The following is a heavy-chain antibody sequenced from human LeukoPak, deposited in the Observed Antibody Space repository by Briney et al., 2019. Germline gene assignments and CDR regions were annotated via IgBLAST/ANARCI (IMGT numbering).Heavy chain of an antibody. D-gene: IGHD4-17*01. CDR3: ARTQLNDYGDYVSGLPSDY. V-gene: IGHV1-18*04. J-gene: IGHJ4*02. Sequence: GASVKVSCKASGYTFTSYGISWVRQAPGQGLEWMGWISAYNGNTNYAQKLQGRVTMTTDTSTSTAYMELRSLRSDDTAVYYCARTQLNDYGDYVSGLPSDYWGQGTLVTVSS. CDR1: GYTFTSYG. CDR2: ISAYNGNT.